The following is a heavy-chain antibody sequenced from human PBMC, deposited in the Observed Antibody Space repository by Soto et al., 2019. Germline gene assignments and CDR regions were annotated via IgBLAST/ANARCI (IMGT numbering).Heavy chain of an antibody. CDR2: INPNSGGT. D-gene: IGHD5-18*01. CDR1: GYTFTGYY. J-gene: IGHJ6*02. V-gene: IGHV1-2*02. Sequence: ASVKVSCKASGYTFTGYYMHWVRQSPGQGLEWMGWINPNSGGTNYAQKFQGRVTMTRDTSISTAYMELSRLRSDDTAVYYCAINHPANGYSYGYRTSYYYGMDVWGQGTTVTVSS. CDR3: AINHPANGYSYGYRTSYYYGMDV.